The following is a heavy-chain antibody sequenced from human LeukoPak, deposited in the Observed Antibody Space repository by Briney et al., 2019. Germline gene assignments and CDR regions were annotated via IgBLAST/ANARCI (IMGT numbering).Heavy chain of an antibody. CDR1: GFTFSDYW. CDR2: VNIHGSGT. V-gene: IGHV3-74*01. CDR3: LAGYYYSQMDV. D-gene: IGHD6-13*01. Sequence: GGSLRLSCAASGFTFSDYWMHWVRRPPGKGLVWVARVNIHGSGTDYADSVKGRFTISRDNAKNTLYLQMTSLRAEDTAVYYALAGYYYSQMDVWGKGTAVTVSS. J-gene: IGHJ6*03.